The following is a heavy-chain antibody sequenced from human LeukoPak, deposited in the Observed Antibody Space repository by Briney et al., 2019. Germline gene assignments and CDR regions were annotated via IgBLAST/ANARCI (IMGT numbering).Heavy chain of an antibody. V-gene: IGHV3-30-3*01. Sequence: GGSLRLSCAASEXIFSSYAMHWVRQAPGRGLEWVAVISYDGSNKYYAASVKGRFTISRDNSKNTLYLQMNSLRAEDTAVYYCATLWFGELKTYYFYYYGVDVWGQGTTVTVSS. CDR2: ISYDGSNK. CDR3: ATLWFGELKTYYFYYYGVDV. D-gene: IGHD3-10*01. J-gene: IGHJ6*02. CDR1: EXIFSSYA.